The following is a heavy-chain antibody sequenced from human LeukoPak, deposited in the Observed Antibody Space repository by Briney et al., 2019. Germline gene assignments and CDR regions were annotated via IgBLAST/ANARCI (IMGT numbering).Heavy chain of an antibody. CDR2: ISAYNGNT. CDR3: ARDQSVYGNYYDSSGYYYPEEIFDH. J-gene: IGHJ4*02. CDR1: GYTFTSYG. D-gene: IGHD3-22*01. V-gene: IGHV1-18*01. Sequence: ASVKVSCKASGYTFTSYGISWVRQTPGQGLEWMGWISAYNGNTNYAQKLQGRVTMTTDTSTSTAYMELRSLRSDDTAVYYCARDQSVYGNYYDSSGYYYPEEIFDHWGQGTLVTVSS.